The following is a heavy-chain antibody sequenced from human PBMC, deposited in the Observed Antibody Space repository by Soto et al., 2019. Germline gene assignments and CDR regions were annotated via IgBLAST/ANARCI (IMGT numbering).Heavy chain of an antibody. J-gene: IGHJ6*03. D-gene: IGHD3-3*01. Sequence: PGGSLRLSCAASGFTFSSYGMHWVRQAPGKGLEWVAVIWYDGSNKYYADSVKGRFTISRDNSKNSLYLQMNSLRAEDMAVYYCVSDSYYDFWSGYGHYYYYYMDVWGKGTTVTVSS. CDR1: GFTFSSYG. V-gene: IGHV3-33*01. CDR2: IWYDGSNK. CDR3: VSDSYYDFWSGYGHYYYYYMDV.